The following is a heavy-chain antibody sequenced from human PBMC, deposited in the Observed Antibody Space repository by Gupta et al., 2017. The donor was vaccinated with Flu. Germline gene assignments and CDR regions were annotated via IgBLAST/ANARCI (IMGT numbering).Heavy chain of an antibody. J-gene: IGHJ4*02. D-gene: IGHD3-22*01. Sequence: QVQLVESGGGVVQPGRSLRLSCAASGSTFRSHAMAWVRQAPGKGLEWLASMSYDGSDKNYADSVKGRFTISRDNSKNTLYLQMNSLRAEDTAVYYCAKDGLYDSSGYYLYYFDYWGQGTLVTVSS. CDR3: AKDGLYDSSGYYLYYFDY. CDR1: GSTFRSHA. V-gene: IGHV3-30*18. CDR2: MSYDGSDK.